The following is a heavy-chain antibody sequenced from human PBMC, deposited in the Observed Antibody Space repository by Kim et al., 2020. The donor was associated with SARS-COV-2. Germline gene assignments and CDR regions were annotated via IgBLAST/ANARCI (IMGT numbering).Heavy chain of an antibody. V-gene: IGHV3-48*04. J-gene: IGHJ3*02. CDR3: ARDTVAVAGWGAFDI. CDR2: ISSSSSTI. Sequence: GGSLRLSCAASGFTFSSYSMNWVRQAPGKGLEWVSYISSSSSTIYYADSVKGRFTISRDNAKNSLYLQMNSLRAEDTAVYYCARDTVAVAGWGAFDIWGQGTMVTVSS. D-gene: IGHD6-19*01. CDR1: GFTFSSYS.